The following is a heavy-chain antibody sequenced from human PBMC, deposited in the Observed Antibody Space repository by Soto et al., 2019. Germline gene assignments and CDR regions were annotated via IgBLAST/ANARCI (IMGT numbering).Heavy chain of an antibody. Sequence: EVQLVESGGGLVQPGGSLRLSCAASGFTFSYYWMSWVRQAPGKGLEWVANIREDGSEKNYVDSAKGRFTISRDNAKNSLYLQMNSLRAEDTAVYYCARGRRVQEWSGLDYWGQGTLVTVSS. CDR1: GFTFSYYW. CDR2: IREDGSEK. CDR3: ARGRRVQEWSGLDY. V-gene: IGHV3-7*01. D-gene: IGHD5-18*01. J-gene: IGHJ4*02.